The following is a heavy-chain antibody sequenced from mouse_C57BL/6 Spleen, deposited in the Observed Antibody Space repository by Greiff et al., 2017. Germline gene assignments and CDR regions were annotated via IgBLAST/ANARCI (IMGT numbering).Heavy chain of an antibody. Sequence: EVQLQQSGPELVKPGASVKISCKASGYTFTDYYMNWVKQSHGKSLEWIGDINPNNGGTSYNQKFKGKATLTVDKSSSTAYMELRSLTSEDSAVYYCAIDSSGRYYYAMDYWGQGTSVTVSS. CDR3: AIDSSGRYYYAMDY. V-gene: IGHV1-26*01. CDR2: INPNNGGT. J-gene: IGHJ4*01. D-gene: IGHD3-2*02. CDR1: GYTFTDYY.